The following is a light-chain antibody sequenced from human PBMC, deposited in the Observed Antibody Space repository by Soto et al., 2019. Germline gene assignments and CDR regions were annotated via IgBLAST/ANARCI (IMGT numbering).Light chain of an antibody. J-gene: IGKJ1*01. CDR1: QSVSSSY. CDR2: GAS. V-gene: IGKV3-20*01. CDR3: QQYGSSPWT. Sequence: EIVLTQSPGTLSLSPGERATLLCRASQSVSSSYLAWFQQKPGQAPRLLIYGASSRATGIPDKFSGSGSGTDFTLTITRLEPEDFGVYYCQQYGSSPWTFGQGTKVEI.